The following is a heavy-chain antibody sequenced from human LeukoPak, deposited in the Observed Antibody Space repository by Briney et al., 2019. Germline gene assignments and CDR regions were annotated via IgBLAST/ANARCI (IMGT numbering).Heavy chain of an antibody. Sequence: PGGSLRLSCAASGFXFSNYWMHWVRQAPGKGLVWVSRINSDGRSTSYADSVKGRFTISRDNAKNTLYLQMNSLRAEDTAVYYCARGYYDSSGYYLIDYWGQGILVTVSS. CDR2: INSDGRST. CDR3: ARGYYDSSGYYLIDY. CDR1: GFXFSNYW. D-gene: IGHD3-22*01. J-gene: IGHJ4*02. V-gene: IGHV3-74*01.